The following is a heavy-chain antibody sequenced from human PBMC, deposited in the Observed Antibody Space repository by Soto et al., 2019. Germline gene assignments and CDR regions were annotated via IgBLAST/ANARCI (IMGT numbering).Heavy chain of an antibody. Sequence: EVQLVEAGGGLVKPGGSLRLSCAASGCTFSSYSMNWVRQAPGKGLEWVSSISSSSSYIYYADSVKGRFTIFRDNAKNSLYLQMNSPSAENKAAYYCPTHPIPINASHYYGMDVWGQGTAVTVSS. D-gene: IGHD2-2*01. J-gene: IGHJ6*02. CDR1: GCTFSSYS. V-gene: IGHV3-21*01. CDR3: PTHPIPINASHYYGMDV. CDR2: ISSSSSYI.